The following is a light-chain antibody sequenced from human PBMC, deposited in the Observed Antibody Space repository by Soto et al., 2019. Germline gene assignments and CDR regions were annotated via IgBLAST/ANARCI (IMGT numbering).Light chain of an antibody. J-gene: IGKJ2*01. CDR2: LGS. Sequence: DIVMTQSALSLPVTPGEAASISCRSSQSLLHSNGYNYLDWFLQKPGQSPQLLIYLGSNRASGVPDRFSRSGSGTEFSLKISRVEAEDVGVYYCMQALQTPYTFGQGTKLEIK. CDR3: MQALQTPYT. V-gene: IGKV2-28*01. CDR1: QSLLHSNGYNY.